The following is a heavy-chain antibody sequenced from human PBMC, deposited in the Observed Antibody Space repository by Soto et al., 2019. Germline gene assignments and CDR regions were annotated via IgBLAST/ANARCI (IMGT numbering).Heavy chain of an antibody. Sequence: QVQLVESGGGVVQPGRSLRLSCAASGFTFSSYGMHWVRQAPGKGLEWVAVIWYDGSNKYYADSVKGRFTISRDNSKNTLYLQMNSLRAEDTAVYYCARAPRTYSSGWTPYYYGMDVWGQGTTVTVSS. CDR1: GFTFSSYG. CDR2: IWYDGSNK. CDR3: ARAPRTYSSGWTPYYYGMDV. V-gene: IGHV3-33*01. J-gene: IGHJ6*02. D-gene: IGHD6-19*01.